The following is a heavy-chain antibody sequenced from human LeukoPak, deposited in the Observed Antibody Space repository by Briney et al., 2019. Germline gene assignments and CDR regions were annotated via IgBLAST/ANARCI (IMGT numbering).Heavy chain of an antibody. D-gene: IGHD6-13*01. J-gene: IGHJ5*01. V-gene: IGHV3-43*02. CDR3: AKDVTGYSSSWYSWFDP. Sequence: GRSLRLSCAASGFTFDDYAMHWVRQAPGRGLEWVSSISGDGGSTYYVDSVKGRFTISRDNSKNSLYLQMNSLRTEDTALYYCAKDVTGYSSSWYSWFDPWGQGTLVTVSS. CDR1: GFTFDDYA. CDR2: ISGDGGST.